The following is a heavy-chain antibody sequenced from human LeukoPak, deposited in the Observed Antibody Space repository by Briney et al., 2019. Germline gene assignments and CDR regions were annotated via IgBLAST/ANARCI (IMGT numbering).Heavy chain of an antibody. CDR1: GGTFSSYA. Sequence: ASVKVSCKASGGTFSSYAISWVRQAPGQGLEWMGGIIPIFGTANYAQKFQGRVTITTDESTRTAYMGLSSLRSEDTAVYYCASVGGGYSYGYRYWGQGTLVTVSS. D-gene: IGHD5-18*01. CDR2: IIPIFGTA. CDR3: ASVGGGYSYGYRY. J-gene: IGHJ4*02. V-gene: IGHV1-69*05.